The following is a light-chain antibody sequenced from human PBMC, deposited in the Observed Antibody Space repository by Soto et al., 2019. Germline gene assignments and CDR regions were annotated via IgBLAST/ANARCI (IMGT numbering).Light chain of an antibody. J-gene: IGKJ1*01. CDR1: QSISNSF. Sequence: EIVLTQSPGTLSLSPGEGATLSCRASQSISNSFLAWYQQRPGQAPRILIYGASRRATGIPDRFSGSGSGTDFTLTISRLEPDEFARYYCQQYYSSWTFGQGTKVEMK. CDR2: GAS. V-gene: IGKV3-20*01. CDR3: QQYYSSWT.